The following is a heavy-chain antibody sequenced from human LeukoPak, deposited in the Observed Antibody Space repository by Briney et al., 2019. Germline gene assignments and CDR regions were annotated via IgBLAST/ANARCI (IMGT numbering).Heavy chain of an antibody. D-gene: IGHD6-19*01. V-gene: IGHV7-4-1*01. Sequence: ASVKVTCKASGYTFTSYVMNWVRQAPGQGLEWMGWININTGNPTYAQGLTGRFVFSLDTSVRTAYLQIRSLKAEDTAVYYCARANTVAAKYYYYYYYYMDVWGKGTKVTVSS. CDR2: ININTGNP. J-gene: IGHJ6*03. CDR1: GYTFTSYV. CDR3: ARANTVAAKYYYYYYYYMDV.